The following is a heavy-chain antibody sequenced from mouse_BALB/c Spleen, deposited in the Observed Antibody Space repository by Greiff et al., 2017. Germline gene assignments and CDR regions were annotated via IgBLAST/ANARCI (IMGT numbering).Heavy chain of an antibody. CDR2: ISSGGSYT. CDR1: GFTFSSYT. D-gene: IGHD2-4*01. V-gene: IGHV5-6-4*01. J-gene: IGHJ1*01. Sequence: EVQLVESGGGLVKPGGSLKLSCAASGFTFSSYTMSWVRQTPEKRLEWVATISSGGSYTYYPDSVKGRFTISRDNAKNTLYLQMSSLKSEDTAMYYCTRDFYDYDEGYFDVWGAGTTVTVSS. CDR3: TRDFYDYDEGYFDV.